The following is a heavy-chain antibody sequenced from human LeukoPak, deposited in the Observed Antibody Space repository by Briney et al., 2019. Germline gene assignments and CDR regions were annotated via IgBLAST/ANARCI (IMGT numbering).Heavy chain of an antibody. CDR1: GYSFTSYW. CDR2: IYPGDSDT. V-gene: IGHV5-51*01. J-gene: IGHJ3*02. CDR3: ASPHNYDSRFGDDFAI. Sequence: GESLKISWKGSGYSFTSYWIGWVRQMPGKGLELMVIIYPGDSDTRYSPSFQGQVTISADKSISTAYLPWSSLKASDTDMYYCASPHNYDSRFGDDFAIWGQGTMVTVSS. D-gene: IGHD3-22*01.